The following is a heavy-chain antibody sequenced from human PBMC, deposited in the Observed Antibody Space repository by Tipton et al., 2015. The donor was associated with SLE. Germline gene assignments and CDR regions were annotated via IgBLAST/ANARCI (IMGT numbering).Heavy chain of an antibody. D-gene: IGHD3-22*01. CDR2: INHSGST. Sequence: LRLSCAVYGGSFSGYYWSWIRQPPGKGLEWIGEINHSGSTNYNPSLKSRVTISVDTSKNQFSLKLSSVTAADTAVYYCARGRRDSSHNWFDPWGQGTLVTVSS. CDR3: ARGRRDSSHNWFDP. J-gene: IGHJ5*02. CDR1: GGSFSGYY. V-gene: IGHV4-34*01.